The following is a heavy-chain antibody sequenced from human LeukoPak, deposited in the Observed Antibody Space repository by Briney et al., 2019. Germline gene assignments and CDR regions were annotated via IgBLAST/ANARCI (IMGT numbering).Heavy chain of an antibody. V-gene: IGHV4-38-2*01. Sequence: PSETLSLTCAVSGYSISSGYYWGGIRQPPGKGLEGIGSIYHIGSTYYNPSLKSRVTISVDTYKTQFSLKLSSVTAADTAVYYCARVVAAAGNYFDYWGQGTLVTVSS. D-gene: IGHD6-13*01. CDR1: GYSISSGYY. CDR2: IYHIGST. J-gene: IGHJ4*02. CDR3: ARVVAAAGNYFDY.